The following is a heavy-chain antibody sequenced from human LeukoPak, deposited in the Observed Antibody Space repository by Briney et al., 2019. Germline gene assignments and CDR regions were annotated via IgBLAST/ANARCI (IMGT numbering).Heavy chain of an antibody. J-gene: IGHJ6*02. D-gene: IGHD4-17*01. CDR1: GFTFSSYW. V-gene: IGHV3-7*01. CDR2: IKQDGSEK. Sequence: GGSLRLSCVASGFTFSSYWMSWVRQALGKGLEWVANIKQDGSEKYYVDSVKGRFTISRDNAKNSLFLQMNSLRAEDTAVYYCARDHYGDYVYYYYGMDIWGQGTTVTVSS. CDR3: ARDHYGDYVYYYYGMDI.